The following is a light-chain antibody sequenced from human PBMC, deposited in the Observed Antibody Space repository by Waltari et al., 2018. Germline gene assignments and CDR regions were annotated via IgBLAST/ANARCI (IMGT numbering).Light chain of an antibody. CDR3: QQYGTSSYT. V-gene: IGKV3-20*01. CDR2: GAS. CDR1: QRVSSSY. Sequence: VLTQSPDTLSLSPGDSATPSCRARQRVSSSYFAWYQQKPGQAPRLLIYGASSRATGIPDRFSGSGSGTDFTLTISRLEPEDFAVYYCQQYGTSSYTFGQGTKLEI. J-gene: IGKJ2*01.